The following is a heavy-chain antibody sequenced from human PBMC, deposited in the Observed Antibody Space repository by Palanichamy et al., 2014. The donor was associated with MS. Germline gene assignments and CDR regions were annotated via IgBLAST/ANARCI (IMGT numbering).Heavy chain of an antibody. Sequence: QVVEVWGGVVQPGRSLRLSCAASGFSFSYNAMHWVRQAPGKGLEWVALISHDGSHKYYADSVKGRFTISRDNSKTTLYLQMNSLRAEDTAVDYCAKDSGWSGSSPRDYFDYWGQGTLVTVSS. CDR1: GFSFSYNA. D-gene: IGHD3-3*01. J-gene: IGHJ4*02. CDR2: ISHDGSHK. CDR3: AKDSGWSGSSPRDYFDY. V-gene: IGHV3-30-3*01.